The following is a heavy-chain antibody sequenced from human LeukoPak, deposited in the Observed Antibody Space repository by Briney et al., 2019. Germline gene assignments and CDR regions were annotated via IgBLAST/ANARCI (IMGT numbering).Heavy chain of an antibody. CDR1: GGYISTYY. Sequence: SETLSLTCTVSGGYISTYYWGWIRQPPGKRLEWIGYNYHSGSTYSNPSLKTRVTISVDTSMNQFSLKLTSVTAADTAVYYCARVGSASFDYWGQGALVTVSS. CDR2: NYHSGST. V-gene: IGHV4-59*01. D-gene: IGHD6-19*01. J-gene: IGHJ4*02. CDR3: ARVGSASFDY.